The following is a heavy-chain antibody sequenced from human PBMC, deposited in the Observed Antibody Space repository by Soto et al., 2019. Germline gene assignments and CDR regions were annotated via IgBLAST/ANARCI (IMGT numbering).Heavy chain of an antibody. V-gene: IGHV3-30*18. D-gene: IGHD1-26*01. Sequence: GGSLRLSCAASGFTFSSYGMHWVRQAPGKGLEWVAVISYDGSNKYYADSVKGRFTISRDNSKNTLYLQMNSLRAEDTAVYYCAKGSESYYFRGLLDYWGQGTLVTVSS. CDR2: ISYDGSNK. J-gene: IGHJ4*02. CDR1: GFTFSSYG. CDR3: AKGSESYYFRGLLDY.